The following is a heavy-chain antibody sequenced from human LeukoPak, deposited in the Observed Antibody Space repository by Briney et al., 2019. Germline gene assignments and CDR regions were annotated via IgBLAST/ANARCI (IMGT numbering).Heavy chain of an antibody. CDR3: ARRRYNCNAIDY. CDR1: GFTFSSYA. CDR2: ISSSGSTL. J-gene: IGHJ4*02. D-gene: IGHD1-20*01. V-gene: IGHV3-11*01. Sequence: GGSLRLSCAASGFTFSSYAMSWVRQAPGKGLEWVSYISSSGSTLYYADSVKGRSTISRDNAKNSLYLQMNSLRAEDTAVYYCARRRYNCNAIDYWGQGTLVTVSS.